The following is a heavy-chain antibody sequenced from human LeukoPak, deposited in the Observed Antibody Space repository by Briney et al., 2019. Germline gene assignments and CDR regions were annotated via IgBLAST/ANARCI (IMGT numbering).Heavy chain of an antibody. Sequence: ASVKVSCKASGYTFTSYFMHWVRQAPGQGLEWMGIINPSSGSTTYAQKFQGRVTMTRNTSISTAYMELSSLRSEDTAVYYCARAKLIAARRVHTGNWFDPWGQGTLVTVSS. CDR1: GYTFTSYF. V-gene: IGHV1-46*01. CDR2: INPSSGST. J-gene: IGHJ5*02. CDR3: ARAKLIAARRVHTGNWFDP. D-gene: IGHD6-6*01.